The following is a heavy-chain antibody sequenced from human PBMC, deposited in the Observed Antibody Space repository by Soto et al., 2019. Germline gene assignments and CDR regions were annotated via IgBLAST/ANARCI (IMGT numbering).Heavy chain of an antibody. CDR2: ISLGGSDT. Sequence: GAALKISCTGSGYSFTSYLIGWVRPMPGETEGLRGIISLGGSDTRYITSLHGQVTISADKSIRTANLQWSIRKASNTAIYCPARHAGGQHPFRSALDDWGQGTMVTVSS. CDR3: ARHAGGQHPFRSALDD. D-gene: IGHD6-13*01. CDR1: GYSFTSYL. J-gene: IGHJ4*02. V-gene: IGHV5-51*01.